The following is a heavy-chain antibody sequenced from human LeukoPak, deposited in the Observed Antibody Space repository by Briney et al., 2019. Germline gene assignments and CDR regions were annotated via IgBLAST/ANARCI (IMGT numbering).Heavy chain of an antibody. CDR3: ARTDGDYEPFDY. V-gene: IGHV4-39*07. Sequence: PSETLSLTCTVSGGSISSSSYYWGWIRQPPGKGLEGIGSIYYSGSTYYNPSLKSRVTISVDRSKNQFSLKLSSVTAADTAVYYCARTDGDYEPFDYWGQGTLVTVSS. CDR1: GGSISSSSYY. J-gene: IGHJ4*02. D-gene: IGHD4-17*01. CDR2: IYYSGST.